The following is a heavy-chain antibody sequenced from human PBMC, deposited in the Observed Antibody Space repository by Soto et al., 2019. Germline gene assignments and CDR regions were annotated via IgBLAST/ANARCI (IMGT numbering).Heavy chain of an antibody. CDR2: IYYSGST. D-gene: IGHD3-9*01. J-gene: IGHJ4*02. CDR1: GGSISSYY. Sequence: PSETLSLTCTVSGGSISSYYWSWIRQPPGKGLEWIGYIYYSGSTNYNPSLKSRVTISVDTSKNQFSLKLSSVTAADTAVYYCARASRYYDILTGFNYWGQGTLVTVSS. CDR3: ARASRYYDILTGFNY. V-gene: IGHV4-59*01.